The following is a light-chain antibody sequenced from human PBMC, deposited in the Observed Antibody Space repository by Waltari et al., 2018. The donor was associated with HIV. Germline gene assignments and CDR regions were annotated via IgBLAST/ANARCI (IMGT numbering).Light chain of an antibody. CDR3: QQSYSAPWT. CDR1: QSISSY. J-gene: IGKJ1*01. CDR2: AAS. Sequence: DIQMNQSTSSLSASVGDRVTITCRARQSISSYLNWYQQKPGKAPKLLIYAASSLQSGVPSRFSGSGSGTDFTLTLSRLQPEDFATYYCQQSYSAPWTFGQGTKVEVK. V-gene: IGKV1-39*01.